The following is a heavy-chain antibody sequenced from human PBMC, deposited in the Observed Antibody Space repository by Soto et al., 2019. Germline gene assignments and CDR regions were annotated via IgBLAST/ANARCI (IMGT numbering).Heavy chain of an antibody. V-gene: IGHV4-4*02. CDR1: GDSINNSLC. CDR2: MSHSGST. D-gene: IGHD3-3*02. Sequence: PSETRSRTCAVSGDSINNSLCWNWFRQPPEKGLEWIGQMSHSGSTNYNPSLTSRVTISVDKSKKHFSLKLTSVTAADTAVYYCAARHFWSRPWTDRRLDYWGQGTLVTVSS. CDR3: AARHFWSRPWTDRRLDY. J-gene: IGHJ4*02.